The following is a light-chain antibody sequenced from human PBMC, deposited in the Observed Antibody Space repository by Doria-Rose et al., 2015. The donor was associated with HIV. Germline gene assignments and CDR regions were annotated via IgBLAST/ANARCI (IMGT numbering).Light chain of an antibody. V-gene: IGKV3-20*01. CDR1: QSFSSTY. Sequence: TQSPGTLSLSPGERATLSCRASQSFSSTYLAWYQQKPGQAPSLFIYDGSTRATGIPDRFSASGSGTDFTLTINRREPEDFALYYCHQYGTSWTFGQGTKVEI. CDR3: HQYGTSWT. CDR2: DGS. J-gene: IGKJ1*01.